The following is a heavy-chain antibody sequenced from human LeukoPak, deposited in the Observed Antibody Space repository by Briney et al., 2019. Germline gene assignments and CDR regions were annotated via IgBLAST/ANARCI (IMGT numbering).Heavy chain of an antibody. CDR2: IYYSGST. J-gene: IGHJ3*02. D-gene: IGHD2/OR15-2a*01. CDR1: SCSISSYY. CDR3: AREERRIDAFDI. Sequence: PSETLSLTCTVYSCSISSYYWIWLRQPPGQGLVGTGYIYYSGSTNYNPSLKSRVTISVDTSKKQFCLKMSSVTAADTGVYYCAREERRIDAFDIWGQGTMVTVSS. V-gene: IGHV4-59*12.